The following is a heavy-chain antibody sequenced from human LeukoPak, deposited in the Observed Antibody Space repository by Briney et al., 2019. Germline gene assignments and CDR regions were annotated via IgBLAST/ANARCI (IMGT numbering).Heavy chain of an antibody. CDR3: ARAPITMVRGVALYYFDY. D-gene: IGHD3-10*01. Sequence: SVKVSCKASGGTFSSYAISWVRQAPGQGLEWMGGIIPIFGTANYAQKFQGRVTITTDESTSTAYMEPSSLRSEDTAVYYCARAPITMVRGVALYYFDYWGQGTLVTVSS. V-gene: IGHV1-69*05. J-gene: IGHJ4*02. CDR2: IIPIFGTA. CDR1: GGTFSSYA.